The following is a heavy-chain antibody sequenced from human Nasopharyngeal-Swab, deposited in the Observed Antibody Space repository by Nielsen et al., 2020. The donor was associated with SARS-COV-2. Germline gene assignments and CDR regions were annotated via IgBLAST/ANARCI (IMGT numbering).Heavy chain of an antibody. V-gene: IGHV4-34*01. J-gene: IGHJ3*02. CDR1: GGSFSGYY. Sequence: SETLSLTCAVYGGSFSGYYWSWIRQPPGKGLEWIGEINHSGSTNYNPSLKSRVTISVETSKNQFSLKLSSVTAADTAVYYCASQGSDIVVVPAAIGAFDIWGQGTMVTVSS. CDR3: ASQGSDIVVVPAAIGAFDI. D-gene: IGHD2-2*02. CDR2: INHSGST.